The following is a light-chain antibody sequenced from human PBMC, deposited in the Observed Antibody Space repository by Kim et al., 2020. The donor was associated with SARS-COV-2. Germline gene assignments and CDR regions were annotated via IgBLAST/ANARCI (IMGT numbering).Light chain of an antibody. Sequence: GKSVTRPGPRRSGSIVSNYVHWFQQRPGSSPTTVISEDHQRPSGVPDRFSGSIDSSSNSAFLTISGLKTEDEADYYCQCFDSRSMIFGGGTQLTVL. CDR1: SGSIVSNY. V-gene: IGLV6-57*01. CDR2: EDH. J-gene: IGLJ2*01. CDR3: QCFDSRSMI.